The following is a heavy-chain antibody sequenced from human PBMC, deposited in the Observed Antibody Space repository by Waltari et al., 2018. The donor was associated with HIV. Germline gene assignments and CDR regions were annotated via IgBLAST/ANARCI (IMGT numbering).Heavy chain of an antibody. CDR2: ISDSGGTT. D-gene: IGHD3-10*01. J-gene: IGHJ4*02. CDR1: GFTFSIYA. Sequence: EVQLLESGGGLVHPGGSLRLSCAASGFTFSIYAMSWVRQAPGKGLEWVSAISDSGGTTDYADSVKGRFTISRDNSKNTLYLQMSSLRAEDTAVYYCAKGWLGYPWVGYFDYWGQGTLVTVSP. V-gene: IGHV3-23*01. CDR3: AKGWLGYPWVGYFDY.